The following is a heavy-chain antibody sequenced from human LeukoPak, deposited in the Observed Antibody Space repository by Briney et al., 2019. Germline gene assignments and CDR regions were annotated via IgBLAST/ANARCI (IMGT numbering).Heavy chain of an antibody. V-gene: IGHV4-59*01. Sequence: SEILCLTSSDAGSSISRECGRLIRQPPGKGMKWIGYIYYSGITNYNPSLKSRVTMSVDTSNNQFSLKLSSVTAADTAVYYCARGAYCSGGSCYRYYWGQGTLVTVSS. J-gene: IGHJ4*02. D-gene: IGHD2-15*01. CDR1: GSSISREC. CDR2: IYYSGIT. CDR3: ARGAYCSGGSCYRYY.